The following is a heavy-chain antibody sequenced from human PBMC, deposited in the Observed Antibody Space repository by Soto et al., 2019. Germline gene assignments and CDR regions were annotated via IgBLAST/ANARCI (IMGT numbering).Heavy chain of an antibody. V-gene: IGHV4-34*01. J-gene: IGHJ6*02. CDR3: ARADRTLVTSYSLDV. CDR1: GCSLSCYS. D-gene: IGHD2-21*02. CDR2: INHSGTI. Sequence: PSETLYLTSTVYGCSLSCYSSTWLRHPPGKGLEWIGEINHSGTINFNPSLKSRLTISLDTSKKHFSLKLSSVTDADTAAYYCARADRTLVTSYSLDVWGQGTTVTGSS.